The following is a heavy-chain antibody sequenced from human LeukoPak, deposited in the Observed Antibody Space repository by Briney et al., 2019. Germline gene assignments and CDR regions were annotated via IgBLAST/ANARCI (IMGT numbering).Heavy chain of an antibody. D-gene: IGHD4-17*01. CDR2: ISGSGGST. CDR1: GFTFSSYA. V-gene: IGHV3-23*01. J-gene: IGHJ6*03. Sequence: TGGSLRLSCAASGFTFSSYAMSWVRQAPGKGLEWVSSISGSGGSTYYADSVKGRFTISRDNSKNTLYLQMNSLRAEDTAVYYCAKGPVTTGDWVHYCYYMDVWGKGTTVTVSS. CDR3: AKGPVTTGDWVHYCYYMDV.